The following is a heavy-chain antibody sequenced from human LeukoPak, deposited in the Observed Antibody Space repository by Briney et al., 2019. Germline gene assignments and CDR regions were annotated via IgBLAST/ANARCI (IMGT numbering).Heavy chain of an antibody. J-gene: IGHJ6*01. CDR3: ARDILYLGSSVQYYGLDV. D-gene: IGHD3-10*02. Sequence: GALRLSCAASGFTFSNYWMSWVRRAPGKGLEWVANIKQDGSDKYYVDSVKGRFTISRDDAKNSLYLQMNSLRAEDMAVYYCARDILYLGSSVQYYGLDVWGQGTTVTVSS. CDR2: IKQDGSDK. CDR1: GFTFSNYW. V-gene: IGHV3-7*01.